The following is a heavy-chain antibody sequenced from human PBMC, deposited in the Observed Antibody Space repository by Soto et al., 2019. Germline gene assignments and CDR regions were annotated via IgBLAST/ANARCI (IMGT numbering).Heavy chain of an antibody. D-gene: IGHD7-27*01. V-gene: IGHV3-23*01. CDR3: AKSPNKNYYYYGMDV. CDR2: ISGSGGST. CDR1: GFTFSSYA. J-gene: IGHJ6*02. Sequence: PGGSLRLSCAASGFTFSSYAMSWVRQAPGTGLEWVSAISGSGGSTYYADSVKGRFTISRDNSKNTLYLQMNSLRAEDTAVYYCAKSPNKNYYYYGMDVWGQGTTVTVSS.